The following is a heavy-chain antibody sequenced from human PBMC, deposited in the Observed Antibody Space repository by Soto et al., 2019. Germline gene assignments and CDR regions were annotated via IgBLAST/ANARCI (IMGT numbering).Heavy chain of an antibody. V-gene: IGHV1-2*02. CDR2: IDPNSGGT. CDR3: ARDPERYCSGGSCYSGEGYYYYGMDV. J-gene: IGHJ6*02. Sequence: ASVKVSCKASGYTFTGYYMHWVRQAPGQGLEWMGWIDPNSGGTNYAQKFQGRVTMTRDTSISTAYMELSRLRSDDTAVYYCARDPERYCSGGSCYSGEGYYYYGMDVWGQGTTVTVSS. D-gene: IGHD2-15*01. CDR1: GYTFTGYY.